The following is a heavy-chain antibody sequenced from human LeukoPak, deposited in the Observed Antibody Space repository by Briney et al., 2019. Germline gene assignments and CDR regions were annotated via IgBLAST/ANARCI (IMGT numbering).Heavy chain of an antibody. Sequence: GGSLRLSCAASGFTFSSYAMSWVRQAPVKVLEWVSAISGSDGSTYYADSVKGRFTISRDNSKNTLHLQMNSLRAEDTALYYCAKASRAGYDYWGQGTLVTVSS. J-gene: IGHJ4*02. D-gene: IGHD3-9*01. CDR3: AKASRAGYDY. CDR1: GFTFSSYA. CDR2: ISGSDGST. V-gene: IGHV3-23*01.